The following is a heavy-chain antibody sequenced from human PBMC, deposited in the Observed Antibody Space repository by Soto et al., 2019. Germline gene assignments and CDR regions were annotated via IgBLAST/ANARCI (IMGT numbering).Heavy chain of an antibody. Sequence: SATLSLTCTVSVASLRVHSYYWTLIFHPPGKGFEWIGSSYYSGTTYFNLSLLSRSTISVDTSKNQFSQRLTSVTAADTAIYYCTRRYNRNDNYFDPWGPGALVTVSS. CDR2: SYYSGTT. D-gene: IGHD3-9*01. CDR3: TRRYNRNDNYFDP. V-gene: IGHV4-39*01. J-gene: IGHJ5*02. CDR1: VASLRVHSYY.